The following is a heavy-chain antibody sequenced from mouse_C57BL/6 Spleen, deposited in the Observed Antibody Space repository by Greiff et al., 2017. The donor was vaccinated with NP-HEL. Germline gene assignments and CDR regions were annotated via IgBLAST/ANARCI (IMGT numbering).Heavy chain of an antibody. CDR3: ARSGIYYGYDEYFDV. D-gene: IGHD2-2*01. CDR1: GYTFTSYW. Sequence: QVQLQQPGAELVRPGSSVKLSCKASGYTFTSYWMHWVKQRPIQGLEWIGNIDPSDSETHYNQKFKDKATLTVDKSSSTAYMQLSSLTSEDSAVYYCARSGIYYGYDEYFDVWGTGTTVTVSS. J-gene: IGHJ1*03. V-gene: IGHV1-52*01. CDR2: IDPSDSET.